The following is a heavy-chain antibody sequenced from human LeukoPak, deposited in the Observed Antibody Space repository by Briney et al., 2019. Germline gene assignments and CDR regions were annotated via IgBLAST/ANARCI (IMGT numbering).Heavy chain of an antibody. J-gene: IGHJ1*01. V-gene: IGHV1-8*01. D-gene: IGHD6-13*01. CDR2: MYPNSGNT. CDR3: ARGQSHSSSWYPPSTAEYFQH. Sequence: ASVKVSCKSSGYTFTSYDINWVRQATGQWLEWMGWMYPNSGNTGYAQKFHGRVTMTRNTSISTDYMELRNLRSEDTAVDYCARGQSHSSSWYPPSTAEYFQHWGQGTLVTVTS. CDR1: GYTFTSYD.